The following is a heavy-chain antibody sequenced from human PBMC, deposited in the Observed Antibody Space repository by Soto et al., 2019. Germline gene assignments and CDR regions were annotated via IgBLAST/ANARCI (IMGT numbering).Heavy chain of an antibody. CDR3: AKNRLAKSPYYYFYYGMDV. CDR2: ISYDGSNK. V-gene: IGHV3-30*18. CDR1: GITFSSYG. J-gene: IGHJ6*02. D-gene: IGHD6-25*01. Sequence: PGGSLRLSCAASGITFSSYGMHWVRQAPGKGLEWVSVISYDGSNKYYGDSVKGRFTIPRDNSKNTLYLQMNSLRAEDTAVYYCAKNRLAKSPYYYFYYGMDVWGQGTTVTVSS.